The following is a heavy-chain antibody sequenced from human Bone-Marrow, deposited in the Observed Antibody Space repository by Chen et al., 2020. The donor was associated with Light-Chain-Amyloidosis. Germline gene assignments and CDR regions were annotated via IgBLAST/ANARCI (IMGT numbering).Heavy chain of an antibody. CDR2: MNPNSGNT. CDR3: ARARRPLAVAGTGAYYFDY. V-gene: IGHV1-8*01. D-gene: IGHD6-19*01. Sequence: QVQLVQSGAEVKKPGASVKVSCKASGYTFTSYDINWVRQATGQGLEWMGWMNPNSGNTGYAQKFQGRVTMTRNTSISTAYMELSSLRSEDTAVYYCARARRPLAVAGTGAYYFDYWGQGTLVTVSS. J-gene: IGHJ4*02. CDR1: GYTFTSYD.